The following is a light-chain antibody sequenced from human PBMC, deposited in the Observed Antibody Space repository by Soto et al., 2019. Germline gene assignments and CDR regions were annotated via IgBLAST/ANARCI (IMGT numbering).Light chain of an antibody. CDR1: QSISTY. V-gene: IGKV1-39*01. CDR3: QQYYSYPRVT. Sequence: DIQMTHSPSSLSASVGDRVTITCRASQSISTYLIWYQQKPGKAPKLLIYATSSLQSGVPSRFSGSGSGTDFTLTISCLQSEDFATYYCQQYYSYPRVTFGGGTKVDIK. CDR2: ATS. J-gene: IGKJ4*01.